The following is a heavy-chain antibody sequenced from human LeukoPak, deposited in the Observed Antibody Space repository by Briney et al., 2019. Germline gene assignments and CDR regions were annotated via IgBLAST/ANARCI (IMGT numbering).Heavy chain of an antibody. V-gene: IGHV1-2*06. CDR2: INPNSGGT. J-gene: IGHJ3*02. CDR1: GYTFTGYY. Sequence: ASVKVSCKASGYTFTGYYIHWVRQAPGQGLEWMGRINPNSGGTNYAQKLQGRVTMTTDTSTSTAYVELRSLRSDDTAVYYCARDSPSLGAFDIWGQGTMVTVSS. CDR3: ARDSPSLGAFDI.